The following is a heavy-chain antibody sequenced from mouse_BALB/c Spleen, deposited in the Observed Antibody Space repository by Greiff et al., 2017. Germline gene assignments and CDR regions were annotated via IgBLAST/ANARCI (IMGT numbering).Heavy chain of an antibody. CDR2: ISYDGSN. D-gene: IGHD1-1*01. J-gene: IGHJ3*01. V-gene: IGHV3-6*02. Sequence: DVKLVESGPGLVKPSQSLSLTCSVTGYSITSGYYWNWIRQFPGNKLEWMGYISYDGSNNYNPSLKNRISITRDTSKNQFFLKLNSVTTEDTATYYCARETTVVEGFAYWGQGTLVTVSA. CDR1: GYSITSGYY. CDR3: ARETTVVEGFAY.